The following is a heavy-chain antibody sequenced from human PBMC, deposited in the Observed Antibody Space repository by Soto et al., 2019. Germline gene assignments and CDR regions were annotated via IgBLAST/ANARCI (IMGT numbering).Heavy chain of an antibody. CDR2: ISNSDDGT. V-gene: IGHV3-23*01. D-gene: IGHD2-21*01. J-gene: IGHJ4*02. Sequence: EVQLSESGGGFVQPGGSLILSCAASGFTFTVYAMSWVRQAPGKGLEWVSGISNSDDGTYYADSVKGRFTISRDDSKNALYLQMNSLRGDDTAVYYCATEGGDRRFGFDYRGQGTLVTFSS. CDR3: ATEGGDRRFGFDY. CDR1: GFTFTVYA.